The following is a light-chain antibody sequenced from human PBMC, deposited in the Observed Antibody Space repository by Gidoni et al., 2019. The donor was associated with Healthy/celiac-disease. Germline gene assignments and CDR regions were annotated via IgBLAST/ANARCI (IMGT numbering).Light chain of an antibody. J-gene: IGLJ2*01. Sequence: SYELTQPPSVSVSPGQTASITCSGDKVGDKYACWYQQKPGQSPVLVIYQDSKRPSGIPERFSGSNSGNTATLTISGTQAMDEADYYCQAWDSSTSMRVFGGGTKLTVL. CDR1: KVGDKY. CDR2: QDS. CDR3: QAWDSSTSMRV. V-gene: IGLV3-1*01.